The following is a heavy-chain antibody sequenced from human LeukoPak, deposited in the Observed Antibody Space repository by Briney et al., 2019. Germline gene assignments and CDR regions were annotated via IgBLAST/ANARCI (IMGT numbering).Heavy chain of an antibody. J-gene: IGHJ4*02. CDR2: ISYDGSNK. V-gene: IGHV3-30-3*01. CDR3: AKARRPSTTKRLQPDY. CDR1: GFTFSSYA. Sequence: PGGSLRLSCAASGFTFSSYAMHWVRQAPGKGLEWVAVISYDGSNKYYADSVKGRFTISRDNSKNTLYLQMNSLRAEDTAVYYCAKARRPSTTKRLQPDYWGQGTLVIVSA. D-gene: IGHD1-26*01.